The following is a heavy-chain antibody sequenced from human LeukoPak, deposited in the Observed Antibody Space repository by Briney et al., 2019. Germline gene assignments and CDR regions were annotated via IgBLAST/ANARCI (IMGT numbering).Heavy chain of an antibody. CDR2: IKQDGSEE. V-gene: IGHV3-7*01. CDR1: GFTFSSYW. CDR3: TRDRGDCSSTSCYLNWFDP. J-gene: IGHJ5*02. Sequence: PGGSLRLSCAASGFTFSSYWMSWVRQAPGKGLEWVANIKQDGSEEYYVDSVKGRFTISRDNAKNSLYLQMNSLRAEDTAVYYCTRDRGDCSSTSCYLNWFDPWGQGTLVTVSS. D-gene: IGHD2-2*01.